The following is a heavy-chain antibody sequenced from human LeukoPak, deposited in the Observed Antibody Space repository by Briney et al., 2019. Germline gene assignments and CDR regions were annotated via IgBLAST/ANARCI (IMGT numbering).Heavy chain of an antibody. CDR3: AKDAQARGGNSHFDY. CDR2: ISGSGGST. CDR1: GFTFSSYA. J-gene: IGHJ4*02. Sequence: PGGSLRLSCAASGFTFSSYAMSWVRQAPGKGLEWVSAISGSGGSTYYADSAKGRFTISRDNSKNTLYLQMNSLRAEDAAVYYCAKDAQARGGNSHFDYWGQGTLVTVSS. V-gene: IGHV3-23*01. D-gene: IGHD4-23*01.